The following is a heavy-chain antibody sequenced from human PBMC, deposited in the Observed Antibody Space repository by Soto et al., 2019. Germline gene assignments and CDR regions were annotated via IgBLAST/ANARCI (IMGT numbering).Heavy chain of an antibody. CDR1: GGSFSGYY. J-gene: IGHJ5*02. CDR2: INHSGRP. V-gene: IGHV4-34*01. CDR3: ARIASFDP. D-gene: IGHD3-3*02. Sequence: SETLSLTCAVYGGSFSGYYWSWIRQPPGKGLEWIGEINHSGRPNYNPSLKSRVTISVDTSKNQISLNLSSVTAADTAVYYCARIASFDPWGQGTLVTSPQ.